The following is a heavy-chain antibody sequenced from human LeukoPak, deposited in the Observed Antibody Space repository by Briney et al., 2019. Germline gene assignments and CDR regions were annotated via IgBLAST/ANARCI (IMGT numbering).Heavy chain of an antibody. CDR3: AREGYCSGGSCISPSFQH. Sequence: GASVKVSCKASGYTFTGYYMHWVRQAPGQGLEWMGWINPNSGGTNYAQKFQGRVTMTRGTSISTAYMEVSRLRSDDTAVYYCAREGYCSGGSCISPSFQHWGQGTLVTVSS. J-gene: IGHJ1*01. CDR1: GYTFTGYY. V-gene: IGHV1-2*02. D-gene: IGHD2-15*01. CDR2: INPNSGGT.